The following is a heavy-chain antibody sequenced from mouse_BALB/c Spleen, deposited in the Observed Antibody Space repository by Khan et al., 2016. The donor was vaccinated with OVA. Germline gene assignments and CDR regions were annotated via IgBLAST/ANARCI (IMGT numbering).Heavy chain of an antibody. Sequence: EVELVESGGGLVKPGGSLKFSCAASGFTISNYGMSWVRQTPEKRLEWVATISSGGSYTFYPASVKGRFTISRDNANNTPYLKVSRLRSEDTAMYYCARAPSYYGSNYFDYWGQGTTLTVSS. V-gene: IGHV5-9-3*01. CDR2: ISSGGSYT. J-gene: IGHJ2*01. CDR3: ARAPSYYGSNYFDY. CDR1: GFTISNYG. D-gene: IGHD1-1*01.